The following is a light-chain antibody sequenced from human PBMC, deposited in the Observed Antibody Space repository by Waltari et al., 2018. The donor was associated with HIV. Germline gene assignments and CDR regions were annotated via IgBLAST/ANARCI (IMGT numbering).Light chain of an antibody. CDR3: QQAPAFPLT. J-gene: IGKJ4*01. CDR2: AAS. V-gene: IGKV1-12*01. Sequence: DIQMTQSPSSVSASIGDRVTITCRASQGSSSWLVWYQQKPGNAPSLLISAASSLQSGVPSMFSGSSSATDFPLTTTLLPPEDLATYYRQQAPAFPLTFGAGTKVEI. CDR1: QGSSSW.